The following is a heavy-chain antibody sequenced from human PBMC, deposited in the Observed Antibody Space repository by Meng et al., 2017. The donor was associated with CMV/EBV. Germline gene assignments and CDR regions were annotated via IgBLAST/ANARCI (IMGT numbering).Heavy chain of an antibody. CDR2: IYYSGST. V-gene: IGHV4-61*01. J-gene: IGHJ4*02. CDR3: ARIVLGTGGFDY. D-gene: IGHD7-27*01. Sequence: TVSGGSVSSGSYCWGWIRQPPGKGLEWIGYIYYSGSTNYNPSLKSRVTISVDTSKNQFSLKLSSVTAADTAVYYCARIVLGTGGFDYWGQGTLVTVSS. CDR1: GGSVSSGSYC.